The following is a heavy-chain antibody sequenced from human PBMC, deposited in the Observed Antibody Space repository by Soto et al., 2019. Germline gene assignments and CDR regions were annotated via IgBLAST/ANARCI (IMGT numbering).Heavy chain of an antibody. CDR3: ARDQGTTVTIWFDP. D-gene: IGHD4-17*01. CDR1: GFTFSSYA. J-gene: IGHJ5*02. CDR2: ISGSGVST. V-gene: IGHV3-23*04. Sequence: VQLVESGGGVVQPGRSLRLSCAASGFTFSSYAMSWVRQAPGKGLEWVSAISGSGVSTFYADSVKGRFTISRDNSKNTLYLQMNSLRAEDTAVYYCARDQGTTVTIWFDPWGQGTQVTVSS.